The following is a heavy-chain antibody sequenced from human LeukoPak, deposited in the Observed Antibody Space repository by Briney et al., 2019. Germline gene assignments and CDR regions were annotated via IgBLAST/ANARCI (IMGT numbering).Heavy chain of an antibody. Sequence: GGSLRLSCAASGFTFSSYAMSWVRQAPGKGLEWVSAISGSGGSTYYADSVKGRFTISRDNSKNTLYLQMNSLRAEDTAVYYCAKSKYYYDSSGYYNFDYWGQGTLVTVSS. CDR2: ISGSGGST. CDR3: AKSKYYYDSSGYYNFDY. V-gene: IGHV3-23*01. J-gene: IGHJ4*02. D-gene: IGHD3-22*01. CDR1: GFTFSSYA.